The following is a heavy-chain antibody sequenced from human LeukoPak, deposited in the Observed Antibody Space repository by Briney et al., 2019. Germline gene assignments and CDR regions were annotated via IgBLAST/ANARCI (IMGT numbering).Heavy chain of an antibody. CDR1: GFAFSSYH. V-gene: IGHV3-23*01. J-gene: IGHJ4*02. CDR2: VTANSDNI. CDR3: ANLQKGNYKANF. D-gene: IGHD3-10*01. Sequence: GGSLRLSCVGSGFAFSSYHLSWVRQIPGKGLEWLSVVTANSDNIYYADSVKGRFTISRDNSKDTLYLQMNGLRAEDSALYYCANLQKGNYKANFWGQGTLVSVSS.